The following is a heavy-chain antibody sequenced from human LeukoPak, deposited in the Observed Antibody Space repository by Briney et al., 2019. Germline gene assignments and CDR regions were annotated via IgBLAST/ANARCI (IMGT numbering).Heavy chain of an antibody. CDR3: ARDSLGRAATGIAMDY. J-gene: IGHJ4*02. V-gene: IGHV3-7*01. CDR1: GSTFSSYW. CDR2: IKQDGSEK. D-gene: IGHD6-13*01. Sequence: GGSLRLSCAASGSTFSSYWMNWVSQAPGKGLEWVANIKQDGSEKYYVDSVKGRFTISRDNAKNSLYLQMNSLRAEDTAVYYCARDSLGRAATGIAMDYWGQGTLVTVSS.